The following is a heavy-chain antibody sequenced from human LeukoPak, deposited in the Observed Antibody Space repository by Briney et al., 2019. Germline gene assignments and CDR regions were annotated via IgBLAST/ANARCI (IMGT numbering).Heavy chain of an antibody. CDR1: GGSVSSSRYY. CDR2: IYYTGST. D-gene: IGHD6-19*01. CDR3: ARGYSSGWFDY. V-gene: IGHV4-39*01. Sequence: SETLSLTCPVSGGSVSSSRYYWGWIRQPPGKGLEWIGSIYYTGSTYYKPSLKSRVTISVDASKNQISLKLSSVTAADTAVYFCARGYSSGWFDYWGQGTLVTVSS. J-gene: IGHJ4*02.